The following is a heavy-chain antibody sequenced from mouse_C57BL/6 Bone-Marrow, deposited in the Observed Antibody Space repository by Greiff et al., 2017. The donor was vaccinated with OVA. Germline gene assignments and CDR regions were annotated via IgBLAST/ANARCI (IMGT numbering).Heavy chain of an antibody. Sequence: QVQLQQSGAELVKPGASVKLSCKASGYTFTSYWMHWVKQRPGQGLEWIGYINPSSGYTKYKQKFKDKATLTADKSSSTAYVQLSSLTYEDSAVYYCEKEYAMDYWGQGTSVTVSS. V-gene: IGHV1-7*01. CDR1: GYTFTSYW. CDR3: EKEYAMDY. CDR2: INPSSGYT. J-gene: IGHJ4*01.